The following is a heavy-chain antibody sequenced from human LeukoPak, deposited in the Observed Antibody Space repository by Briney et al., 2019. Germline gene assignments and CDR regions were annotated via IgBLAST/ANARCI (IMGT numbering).Heavy chain of an antibody. D-gene: IGHD1-14*01. J-gene: IGHJ3*02. CDR2: ISYDGSNK. CDR3: AKEVEDHGGAFDI. Sequence: PGGSLRLSCAASGFTFSSYGMHWVRQAPGKGLEWVAVISYDGSNKYYVDSVKGRFTISRDNSKNTLYLQMNSLRAEDTAVYYCAKEVEDHGGAFDIWGQGTMVTVSS. V-gene: IGHV3-30*18. CDR1: GFTFSSYG.